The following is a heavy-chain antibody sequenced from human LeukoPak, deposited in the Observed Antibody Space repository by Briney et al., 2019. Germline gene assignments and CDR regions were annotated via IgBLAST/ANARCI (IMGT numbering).Heavy chain of an antibody. CDR2: IIPIFGTA. CDR3: ARGLGSYYYYYGMDV. V-gene: IGHV1-69*01. Sequence: SVTVSCKASGGTFSRYAISWVRQAPGQGLEWMGGIIPIFGTANYAQKFQGRVTITADESTSTAYMELSSLRSEDTAVYYCARGLGSYYYYYGMDVWGQGTTVTVSS. CDR1: GGTFSRYA. J-gene: IGHJ6*02. D-gene: IGHD1-26*01.